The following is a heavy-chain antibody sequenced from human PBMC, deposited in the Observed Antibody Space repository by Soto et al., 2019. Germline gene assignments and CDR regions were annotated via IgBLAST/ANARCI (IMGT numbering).Heavy chain of an antibody. CDR3: ARGLRGYTGYDGGGAFDI. Sequence: QVQLVQSGTEVKKSGSSVKVSCKASGGTFTNFAISWMRQAPGPGLEWMGGIIPMVGTPNYAQKFQGSVTITEDRSTSTAYLELRSLRSADTAVYYCARGLRGYTGYDGGGAFDIWGQGTMVTVSS. CDR1: GGTFTNFA. D-gene: IGHD5-12*01. J-gene: IGHJ3*02. CDR2: IIPMVGTP. V-gene: IGHV1-69*06.